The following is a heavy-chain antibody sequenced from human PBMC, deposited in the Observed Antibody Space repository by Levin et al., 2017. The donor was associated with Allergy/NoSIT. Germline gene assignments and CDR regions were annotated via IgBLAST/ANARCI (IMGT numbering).Heavy chain of an antibody. CDR2: INPNSGGT. CDR1: GYTFTGYY. J-gene: IGHJ4*02. V-gene: IGHV1-2*02. D-gene: IGHD6-19*01. Sequence: ASVKVSCKASGYTFTGYYMHWVRQAPGQGLEWMGWINPNSGGTNYAQKFQGRVTMTRDTSISTAYMELSRLRSDDTAVYYCATGAASGITVAGTHSTYWGQGTLVTVSS. CDR3: ATGAASGITVAGTHSTY.